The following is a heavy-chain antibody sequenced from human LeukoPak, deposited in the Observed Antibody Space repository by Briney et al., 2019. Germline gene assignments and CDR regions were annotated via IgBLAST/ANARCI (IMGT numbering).Heavy chain of an antibody. D-gene: IGHD1-26*01. V-gene: IGHV1-18*01. J-gene: IGHJ4*02. Sequence: ASVKVSSKASGYTFITYGITWVRQAPGQGLEWMGWITPYNGDTNYAQNLQDRVTMTTDTSTSTAYMELRSLRSDDTAVYFCARVAGVSYNYFDSWGQGTLVTVSS. CDR3: ARVAGVSYNYFDS. CDR2: ITPYNGDT. CDR1: GYTFITYG.